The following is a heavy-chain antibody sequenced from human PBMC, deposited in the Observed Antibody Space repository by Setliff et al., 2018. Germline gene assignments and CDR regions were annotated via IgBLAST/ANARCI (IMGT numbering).Heavy chain of an antibody. CDR2: ISGDGNTV. V-gene: IGHV3-11*04. Sequence: GGSLSLSCAASGFTFSDLYMCWVRQVPGKGLEWLSKISGDGNTVYYADSVRGRFTISRDNAKNSLYLQMNSLRAEDSAVYYCARDGVFYAMDFWGQGTTVTVS. D-gene: IGHD3-10*01. CDR3: ARDGVFYAMDF. J-gene: IGHJ6*02. CDR1: GFTFSDLY.